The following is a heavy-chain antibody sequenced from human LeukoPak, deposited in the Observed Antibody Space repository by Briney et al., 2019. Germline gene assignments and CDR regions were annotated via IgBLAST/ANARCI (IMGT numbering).Heavy chain of an antibody. J-gene: IGHJ4*02. CDR3: ARQGEQLVSRHFDY. D-gene: IGHD6-6*01. V-gene: IGHV5-51*01. CDR2: IYPGHSDT. Sequence: IYPGHSDTRYSPSFQGQVTISADKSISTAYLQWSSLKASDTAMYYCARQGEQLVSRHFDYWGQGTLVTVSS.